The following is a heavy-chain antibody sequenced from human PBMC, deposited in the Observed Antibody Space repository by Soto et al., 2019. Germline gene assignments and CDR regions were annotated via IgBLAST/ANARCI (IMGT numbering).Heavy chain of an antibody. Sequence: PSETLSLTCTVSGGSISSGDYYWSWIRQPPGKGLEWIGYIYYSGSTYYNPSLKSRVTISVDTSKNQFSLKLSSVTAADTAVYYCARHRHGLVYYGSGSYYKGSHYYYGMDVWGQGTTVTVSS. CDR3: ARHRHGLVYYGSGSYYKGSHYYYGMDV. J-gene: IGHJ6*02. CDR2: IYYSGST. D-gene: IGHD3-10*01. V-gene: IGHV4-30-4*01. CDR1: GGSISSGDYY.